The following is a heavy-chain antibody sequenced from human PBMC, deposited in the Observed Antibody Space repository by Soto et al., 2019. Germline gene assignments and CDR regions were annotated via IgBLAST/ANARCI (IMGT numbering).Heavy chain of an antibody. Sequence: QITLKESGPTLVRPTQTLTLTCTFSGFSLSTSGLGVGWIRQPPGKALEWLALIYWNDDKRYSPSLKARLTITKDTAKSQVVLTMTNMDPVDTDTYYCAHRPSGWYLFDYWGQGTLVTVSS. D-gene: IGHD6-19*01. CDR3: AHRPSGWYLFDY. CDR1: GFSLSTSGLG. J-gene: IGHJ4*02. CDR2: IYWNDDK. V-gene: IGHV2-5*01.